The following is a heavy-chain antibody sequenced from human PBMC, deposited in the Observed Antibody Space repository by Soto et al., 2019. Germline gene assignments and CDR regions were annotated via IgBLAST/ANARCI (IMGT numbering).Heavy chain of an antibody. CDR3: ARRSGGNFDY. J-gene: IGHJ4*02. V-gene: IGHV4-4*02. CDR1: GGSISSSNW. D-gene: IGHD2-8*02. CDR2: IYHSGST. Sequence: SETLSLTCAVSGGSISSSNWWSWVRQPPGKGLEWIGEIYHSGSTNYNPSLKSRVTISVDTSKNQFSLKLTSVTAADTAVYYCARRSGGNFDYWGQGTLVTVSS.